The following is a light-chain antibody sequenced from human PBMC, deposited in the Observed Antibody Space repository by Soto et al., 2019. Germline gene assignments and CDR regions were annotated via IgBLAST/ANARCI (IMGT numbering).Light chain of an antibody. Sequence: QSALTQPPSASGSPGQSVTISCTGTSSDVGGYNFVSWYQQHPDKAPKLMIYDVTKRPSGVPDPFSGSKSGNTASLTVSGLQAEDEADYYCSSYAGSNNYVFGTGTKLTVL. CDR2: DVT. CDR3: SSYAGSNNYV. V-gene: IGLV2-8*01. J-gene: IGLJ1*01. CDR1: SSDVGGYNF.